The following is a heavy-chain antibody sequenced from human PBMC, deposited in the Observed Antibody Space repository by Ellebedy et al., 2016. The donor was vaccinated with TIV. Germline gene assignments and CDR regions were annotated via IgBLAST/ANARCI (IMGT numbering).Heavy chain of an antibody. CDR3: ARDSGSYYDFDY. V-gene: IGHV3-74*01. Sequence: GESLKISCAASGFTFSSYWRHWVRQAPGKGLVWVSRINSDGSSTSYADSVKGRFTISRHNAKNSLYLQMNSLRVEDTAVYYCARDSGSYYDFDYWGQGTLVTVSS. J-gene: IGHJ4*02. CDR1: GFTFSSYW. CDR2: INSDGSST. D-gene: IGHD1-26*01.